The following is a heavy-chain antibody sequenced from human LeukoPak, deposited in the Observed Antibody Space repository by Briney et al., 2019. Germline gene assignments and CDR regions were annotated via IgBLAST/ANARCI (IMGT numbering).Heavy chain of an antibody. Sequence: GGSLRLSCAASGFTFSTYSMNWVRQAPGKGLEWVSYISSSSSGIYYADSVQGRFTTSRDNGKNSLYLQMNSLRAEDTAVYYCARDLATLFDYWGQGTLVTVSS. CDR1: GFTFSTYS. J-gene: IGHJ4*02. V-gene: IGHV3-48*01. CDR3: ARDLATLFDY. D-gene: IGHD3-16*01. CDR2: ISSSSSGI.